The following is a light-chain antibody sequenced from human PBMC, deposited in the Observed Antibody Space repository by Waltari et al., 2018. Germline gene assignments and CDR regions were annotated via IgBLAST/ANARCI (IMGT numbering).Light chain of an antibody. CDR3: QSYDNRLSAWV. J-gene: IGLJ3*02. Sequence: QSALTQPPSVSGAPGQRVTIPCTGSRSNIGADSAVHWNQHLPRTAPNLLTHCNSNRPSGVPXXFSGSKSGTSASLAITGLQAEDEADYYCQSYDNRLSAWVFGGGTKLTVL. CDR1: RSNIGADSA. V-gene: IGLV1-40*01. CDR2: CNS.